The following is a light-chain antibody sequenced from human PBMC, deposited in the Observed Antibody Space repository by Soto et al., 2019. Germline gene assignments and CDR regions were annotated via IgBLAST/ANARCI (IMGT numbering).Light chain of an antibody. CDR2: GVT. V-gene: IGLV2-14*01. J-gene: IGLJ6*01. CDR1: GSDIGAYNY. Sequence: QSALTQPGSVSGSPGQSITISCTGSGSDIGAYNYVSWYQQHPGKAPKLLIHGVTRRPSGVSSRFSASKSAYTASLTISGLEAEDEANYYCTSFTTSYVYVFG. CDR3: TSFTTSYVYV.